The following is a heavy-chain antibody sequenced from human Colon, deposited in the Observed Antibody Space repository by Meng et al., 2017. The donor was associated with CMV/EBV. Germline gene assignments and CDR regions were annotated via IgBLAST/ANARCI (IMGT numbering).Heavy chain of an antibody. CDR3: ARDNRDNLYYYGSGSYCFDY. D-gene: IGHD3-10*01. Sequence: FTSNYIHWVRQAPGQGLEWMGLINPSGGSTTYAQKFQGRVTMTRDTSTTTVYMELSSLRSEDTAIFYCARDNRDNLYYYGSGSYCFDYWGQGTLVTVSS. CDR2: INPSGGST. CDR1: FTSNY. V-gene: IGHV1-46*01. J-gene: IGHJ4*02.